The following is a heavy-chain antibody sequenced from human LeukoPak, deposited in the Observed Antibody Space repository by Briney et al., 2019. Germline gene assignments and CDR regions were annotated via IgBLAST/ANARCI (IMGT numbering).Heavy chain of an antibody. J-gene: IGHJ4*02. Sequence: GESLKISCKVSGYRFTSYWIAWVRQMPGKGLEWMGLIYPGDSDTRYNPSFQGQVTISADKSISTAYLQWSSLKASDTAMYYCARPGSSWFGADYWGQGTLVTVSS. CDR3: ARPGSSWFGADY. D-gene: IGHD6-13*01. CDR1: GYRFTSYW. CDR2: IYPGDSDT. V-gene: IGHV5-51*01.